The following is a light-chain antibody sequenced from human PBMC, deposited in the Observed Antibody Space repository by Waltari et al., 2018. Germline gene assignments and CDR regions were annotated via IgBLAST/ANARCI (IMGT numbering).Light chain of an antibody. CDR3: QAWDSSTVV. CDR2: QDS. CDR1: KLGDKY. V-gene: IGLV3-1*01. J-gene: IGLJ2*01. Sequence: SYELTQPPSVSVSPGQTASITCSGDKLGDKYACWYQQKPGLSPVLVIYQDSKLPSGIPERFSGSNSGNTATLTISGTQAMDEADYYCQAWDSSTVVFGGGTKLTVL.